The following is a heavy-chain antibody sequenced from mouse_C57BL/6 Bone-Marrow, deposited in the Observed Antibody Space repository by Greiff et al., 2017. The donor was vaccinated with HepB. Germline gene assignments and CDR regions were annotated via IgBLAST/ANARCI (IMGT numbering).Heavy chain of an antibody. J-gene: IGHJ3*01. CDR1: GYTFTSYW. CDR2: IHPNSGST. CDR3: ARRGEYYGSSLFAY. V-gene: IGHV1-64*01. D-gene: IGHD1-1*01. Sequence: QVQLRQPGAELVKPGASVKLSCKASGYTFTSYWMHWVKQRPGQGLEWIGMIHPNSGSTNYNEKFKSKATLTVDKSSSTAYMQLSSLTSEDSAVYYCARRGEYYGSSLFAYWGQGTLVTVSA.